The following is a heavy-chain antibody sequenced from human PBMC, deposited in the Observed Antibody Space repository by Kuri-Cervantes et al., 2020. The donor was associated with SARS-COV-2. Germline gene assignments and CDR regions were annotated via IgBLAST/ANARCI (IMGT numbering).Heavy chain of an antibody. CDR2: ISSSGSTI. CDR1: GFTFSSYE. Sequence: GESLKISCAASGFTFSSYEMNWVRQAPGKELEWVSYISSSGSTIYYADSVKGRFTISRDNAKNSLYLQMNSLRAEDTAVYYCARVDPPLIDSSGLTGIDYWGQGTLVTVSS. V-gene: IGHV3-48*03. CDR3: ARVDPPLIDSSGLTGIDY. D-gene: IGHD6-19*01. J-gene: IGHJ4*02.